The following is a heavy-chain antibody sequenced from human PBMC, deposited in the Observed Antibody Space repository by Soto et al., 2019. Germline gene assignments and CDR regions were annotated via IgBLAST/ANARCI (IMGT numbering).Heavy chain of an antibody. CDR3: AKGSPAVAGSGLGY. CDR2: ISGSGGST. V-gene: IGHV3-23*01. J-gene: IGHJ4*02. D-gene: IGHD6-19*01. Sequence: EVQLLESGGGLVQPGGSLRLSCAASGFSFSSYAMSWVRQAPGKGLEWVSAISGSGGSTYYADSVKGRFTITRDNSKNTLYLQMNSLRTEDTAVYYCAKGSPAVAGSGLGYWGQGTLVTVSS. CDR1: GFSFSSYA.